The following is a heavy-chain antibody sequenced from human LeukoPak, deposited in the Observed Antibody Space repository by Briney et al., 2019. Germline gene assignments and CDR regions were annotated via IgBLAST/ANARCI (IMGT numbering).Heavy chain of an antibody. CDR2: INSDGSSI. CDR1: GFTFSSYW. J-gene: IGHJ4*02. Sequence: GGSLRLSCAASGFTFSSYWMHWVRQAPGKGLVWVSRINSDGSSITYADSVKGRFTISRDNAKNTPFLQMNSLRVEDTAVYYCAREGRVSGYDFDCWGQGTLVTVSS. D-gene: IGHD5-12*01. CDR3: AREGRVSGYDFDC. V-gene: IGHV3-74*03.